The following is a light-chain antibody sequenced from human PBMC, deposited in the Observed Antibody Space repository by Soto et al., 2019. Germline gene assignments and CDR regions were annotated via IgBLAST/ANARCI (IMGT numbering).Light chain of an antibody. Sequence: QSVLTQPPSASGTPGQRVTISCSGSSSNIGTNYVYLYQQLPGTAPKLLISRNTQRPSGVPDRFSGSKSRTSASLAISGLRSEDEADYYCATWNDSLSGVLFGGGTKLTVL. CDR1: SSNIGTNY. CDR2: RNT. CDR3: ATWNDSLSGVL. V-gene: IGLV1-47*01. J-gene: IGLJ2*01.